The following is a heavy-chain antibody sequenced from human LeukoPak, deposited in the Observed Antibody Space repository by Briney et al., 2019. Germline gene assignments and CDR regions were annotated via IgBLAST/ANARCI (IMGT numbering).Heavy chain of an antibody. CDR3: AKGRVGATISPFDY. CDR2: ISSSGGST. Sequence: PGGSLRLSCAVSGFTFSTYAMTWVRQAPRKGLEWFSAISSSGGSTYYADSVKGRFTISRDNSKTTLYLQMNSLRAEDTAVYYCAKGRVGATISPFDYWGQGTLVTVSS. V-gene: IGHV3-23*01. J-gene: IGHJ4*02. CDR1: GFTFSTYA. D-gene: IGHD1-26*01.